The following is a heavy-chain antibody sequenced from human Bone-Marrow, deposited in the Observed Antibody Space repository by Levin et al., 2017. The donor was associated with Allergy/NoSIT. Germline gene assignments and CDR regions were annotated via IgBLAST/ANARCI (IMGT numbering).Heavy chain of an antibody. V-gene: IGHV4-30-4*01. CDR3: ARHDVGSGLSIDS. Sequence: SETLSLTCTVSGDSINSGHYYWSWVRQPPGKGLEWLVYIYYSGSTYYNPSLKSRVMFSLGSSKDHFSLNLNSVTAADTAVYYCARHDVGSGLSIDSWGQGTPVTVSS. CDR2: IYYSGST. D-gene: IGHD3-3*01. CDR1: GDSINSGHYY. J-gene: IGHJ4*02.